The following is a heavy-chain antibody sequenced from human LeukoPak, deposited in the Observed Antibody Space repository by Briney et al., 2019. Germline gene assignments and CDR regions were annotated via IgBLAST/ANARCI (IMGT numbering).Heavy chain of an antibody. D-gene: IGHD6-19*01. CDR1: GYSFTSYG. Sequence: ASVKVSFKASGYSFTSYGITWVRQAPGQGLEWMGWINPYNGNTNYAQKPQGRVTMTTDTSTSTAYMDLRSLRSDDTAVYYCARERSGWFFSNWGQGTLVTVSS. CDR2: INPYNGNT. J-gene: IGHJ4*02. V-gene: IGHV1-18*01. CDR3: ARERSGWFFSN.